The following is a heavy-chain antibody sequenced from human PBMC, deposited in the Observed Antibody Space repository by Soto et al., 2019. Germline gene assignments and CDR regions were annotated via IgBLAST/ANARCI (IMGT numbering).Heavy chain of an antibody. D-gene: IGHD6-19*01. V-gene: IGHV1-69*01. CDR2: IIPIFGTA. CDR3: AREGYRSSGWYGGDAFDI. J-gene: IGHJ3*02. CDR1: GGTFSSYA. Sequence: QVQLVQSGAEVKKPGSSVKVSCKASGGTFSSYAISWVRQAPGQGLEWMGGIIPIFGTANYAQKFKGRVTITADDSTSTAYMELSSLRSEDTAVYYCAREGYRSSGWYGGDAFDIWGQGTMVTVSS.